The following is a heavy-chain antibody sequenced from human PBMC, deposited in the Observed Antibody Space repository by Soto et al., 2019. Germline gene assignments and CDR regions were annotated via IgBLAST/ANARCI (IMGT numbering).Heavy chain of an antibody. J-gene: IGHJ4*02. V-gene: IGHV4-31*03. CDR2: IYYSGST. D-gene: IGHD2-15*01. Sequence: SETLSLTCTVSGGSISSGGYYWSWIRQHPGKGLEWIGYIYYSGSTYYNPSLKSRVTISVDTSKNQFSLKLSSVTAADTAVYYCATSYCSGGSCYTLYFDYWGQGTLVTVSS. CDR1: GGSISSGGYY. CDR3: ATSYCSGGSCYTLYFDY.